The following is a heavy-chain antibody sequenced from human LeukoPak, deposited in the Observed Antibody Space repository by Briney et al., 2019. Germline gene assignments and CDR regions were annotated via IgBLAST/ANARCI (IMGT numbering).Heavy chain of an antibody. V-gene: IGHV6-1*01. CDR2: TYYRSKWYN. CDR3: ARGGAVMAYSGFQH. Sequence: SQTLSLTCAISGDSISSNTAAWNWIRQSPSRGLEWLGRTYYRSKWYNDYAVSVKSRITINPDTSKNQFSLQLNSVTPEDTAVYYCARGGAVMAYSGFQHWGQGTLVTVSS. D-gene: IGHD2-21*01. CDR1: GDSISSNTAA. J-gene: IGHJ1*01.